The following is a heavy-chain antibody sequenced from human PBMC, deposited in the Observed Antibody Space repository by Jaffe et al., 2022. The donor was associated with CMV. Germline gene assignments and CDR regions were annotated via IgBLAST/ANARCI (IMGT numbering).Heavy chain of an antibody. Sequence: QLQLQESGPGLVKPSETLSLTCTVSGGSISSSSYYWGWIRQPPGKGLEWIGSIYYSGSTYYNPSLKSRVTISVDTSKNQFSLKLSSVTAADTAVYYCARRSQQLVLFSSYYYYMDVWGKGTTVTVSS. D-gene: IGHD6-13*01. V-gene: IGHV4-39*01. CDR1: GGSISSSSYY. CDR3: ARRSQQLVLFSSYYYYMDV. J-gene: IGHJ6*03. CDR2: IYYSGST.